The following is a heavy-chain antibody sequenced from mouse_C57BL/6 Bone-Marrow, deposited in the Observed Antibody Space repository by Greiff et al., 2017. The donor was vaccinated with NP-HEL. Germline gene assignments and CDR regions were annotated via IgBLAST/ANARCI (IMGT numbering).Heavy chain of an antibody. CDR3: AFYYYGPPYFDV. CDR2: IYPGDGDT. V-gene: IGHV1-82*01. J-gene: IGHJ1*03. D-gene: IGHD1-1*01. CDR1: GYAFSSSW. Sequence: QVQLKESGPELVKPGASVKISCKASGYAFSSSWMNWVKQRPGKGLEWIGRIYPGDGDTNYNGKFKGKATLTADKSSSTAYMQLSSLTSEDSAVYFCAFYYYGPPYFDVWGTGTTVTVSS.